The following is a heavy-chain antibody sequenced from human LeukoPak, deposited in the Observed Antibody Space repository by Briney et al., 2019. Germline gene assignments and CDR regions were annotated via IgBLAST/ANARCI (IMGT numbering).Heavy chain of an antibody. CDR1: GFTVSSNY. CDR2: IHSGGST. Sequence: PGGSLRLSCAASGFTVSSNYMSWVRQAPGKGLEWVSVIHSGGSTYYADSVKGRFTISRDNSKNTLYLQMNSLRAEDTAVYYCARVRVPAAMGGYYFDYWGQGTLVTVSS. V-gene: IGHV3-53*01. J-gene: IGHJ4*02. D-gene: IGHD2-2*01. CDR3: ARVRVPAAMGGYYFDY.